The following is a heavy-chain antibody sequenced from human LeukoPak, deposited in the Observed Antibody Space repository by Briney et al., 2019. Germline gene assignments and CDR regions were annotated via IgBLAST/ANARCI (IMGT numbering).Heavy chain of an antibody. V-gene: IGHV4-30-4*08. CDR2: IYYSGST. D-gene: IGHD5-12*01. CDR1: GGSISSGDYY. Sequence: SKTLSLTCTVSGGSISSGDYYWSWIRQHPGKGLEWIGYIYYSGSTYYNPSLKSRVTISVDTSKNQFSLKLSSVTAADTAVYYCASSGYSGKFDYWGQGTLVTVSS. CDR3: ASSGYSGKFDY. J-gene: IGHJ4*02.